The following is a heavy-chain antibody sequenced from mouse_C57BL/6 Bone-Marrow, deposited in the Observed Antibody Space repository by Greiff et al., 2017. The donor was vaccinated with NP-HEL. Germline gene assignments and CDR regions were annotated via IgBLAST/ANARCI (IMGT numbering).Heavy chain of an antibody. CDR1: GYTFTDYE. CDR2: IDPETGGT. D-gene: IGHD2-1*01. J-gene: IGHJ2*01. CDR3: TRSDYGNYPYYFDY. Sequence: QVQLKESGAELVRPGASVTLSCKASGYTFTDYEMHWVKQTPVHGLEWIGAIDPETGGTAYNQKFKGKAILTADKSSSTAYMELRSLTSEDSAVYYCTRSDYGNYPYYFDYWGQGTTLTVSS. V-gene: IGHV1-15*01.